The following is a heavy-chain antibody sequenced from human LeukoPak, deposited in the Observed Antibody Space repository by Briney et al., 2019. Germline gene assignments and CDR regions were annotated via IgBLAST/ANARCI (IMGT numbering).Heavy chain of an antibody. J-gene: IGHJ6*02. CDR2: ISSSSSYI. D-gene: IGHD3/OR15-3a*01. CDR1: GFTFSSYS. CDR3: ARDDLRVYYGMDV. V-gene: IGHV3-21*01. Sequence: GGSLRLSCAASGFTFSSYSMNWVRQAPGKGLEWVSSISSSSSYIYYADSVKGRFTISRDNAKNSLYLQMNSLRAEDTAVYYCARDDLRVYYGMDVWGQGTTVTVSS.